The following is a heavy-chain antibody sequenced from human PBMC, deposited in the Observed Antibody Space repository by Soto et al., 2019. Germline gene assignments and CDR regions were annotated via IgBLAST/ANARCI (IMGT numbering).Heavy chain of an antibody. V-gene: IGHV3-74*01. D-gene: IGHD1-7*01. J-gene: IGHJ6*02. Sequence: EVQLVESGGGLVQPGGSLRLSCAASGFTFSTYWMHWVRQPPGKGLVWVSRINNDGSNTAYADSVKGRFTISRDNAQSTLDLQMNSLRAEDTAVYYCAREPLIGTTDYGLDVWGQGTTVSVSS. CDR3: AREPLIGTTDYGLDV. CDR2: INNDGSNT. CDR1: GFTFSTYW.